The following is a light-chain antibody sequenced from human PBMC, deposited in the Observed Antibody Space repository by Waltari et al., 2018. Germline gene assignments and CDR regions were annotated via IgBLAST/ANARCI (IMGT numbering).Light chain of an antibody. CDR1: QSLLHSNGNTY. V-gene: IGKV2-40*01. CDR3: VQAIAFPYS. CDR2: GGS. J-gene: IGKJ2*03. Sequence: DIVMTQTPLSLPITPGEPASISCRSSQSLLHSNGNTYLHWYLQKPGQSPQVLIYGGSNRASGVPDRFSGSGSGTDFTLKISKVEAEDVGVYYCVQAIAFPYSFGQGTKVEIK.